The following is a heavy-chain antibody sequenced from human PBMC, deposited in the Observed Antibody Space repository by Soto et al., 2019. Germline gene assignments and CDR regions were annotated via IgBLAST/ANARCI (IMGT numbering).Heavy chain of an antibody. V-gene: IGHV4-61*08. D-gene: IGHD3-16*01. CDR2: IYYSGST. J-gene: IGHJ4*02. CDR3: ARRYGGCFDY. CDR1: GGSISSGGYS. Sequence: PSETLSLTCAVSGGSISSGGYSWSWIRQPPGKGLEWIGYIYYSGSTNYNPSLKSRVTISVDTSKNQFSLKLSSVTAADTAVYYCARRYGGCFDYWGQGTLVTVSS.